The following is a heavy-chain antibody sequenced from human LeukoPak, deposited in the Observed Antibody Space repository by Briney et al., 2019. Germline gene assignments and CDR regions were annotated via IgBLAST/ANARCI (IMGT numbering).Heavy chain of an antibody. D-gene: IGHD6-13*01. CDR3: ARGSSSWYYLDY. CDR1: GGSISSYY. CDR2: IYYSGST. V-gene: IGHV4-59*01. J-gene: IGHJ4*02. Sequence: KPSETLSLTCTVSGGSISSYYWSWIRQPPGKGLEWIGYIYYSGSTNYNPSLKSRVTISVDTSKNQFSLKLSSVTAADTAVYYRARGSSSWYYLDYWGQGTLVTVSS.